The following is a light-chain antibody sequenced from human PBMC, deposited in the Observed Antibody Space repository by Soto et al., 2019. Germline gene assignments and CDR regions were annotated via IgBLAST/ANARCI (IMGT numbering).Light chain of an antibody. CDR3: QQYNVWPLT. J-gene: IGKJ4*01. CDR1: QSVSSN. V-gene: IGKV3-15*01. Sequence: EIVMTQSPATLSVSPGERATLSCRASQSVSSNLTCYQQKPGQPPNLLIYVASTRATGIPARFSGSGSGTEFTPTISSLQAEDFAVYYCQQYNVWPLTFGGGTKVEFK. CDR2: VAS.